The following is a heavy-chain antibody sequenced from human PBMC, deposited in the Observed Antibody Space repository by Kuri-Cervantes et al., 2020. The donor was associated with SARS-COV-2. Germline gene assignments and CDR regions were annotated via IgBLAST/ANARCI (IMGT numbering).Heavy chain of an antibody. Sequence: SVKVSFKASGFTFTSSAVQWVRQARGQRREWIGWIVDGSGHTNYAQKLQGRVTMTTDTSTSKAYMELRSLRSDDTAVYYCARGGDYYDSSGYLSWGYYYGMDVWGQGTTVTVSS. D-gene: IGHD3-22*01. CDR1: GFTFTSSA. V-gene: IGHV1-58*01. J-gene: IGHJ6*02. CDR2: IVDGSGHT. CDR3: ARGGDYYDSSGYLSWGYYYGMDV.